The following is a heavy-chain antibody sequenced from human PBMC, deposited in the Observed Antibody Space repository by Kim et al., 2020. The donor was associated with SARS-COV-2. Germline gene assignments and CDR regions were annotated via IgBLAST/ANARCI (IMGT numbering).Heavy chain of an antibody. CDR1: GGTFSSYA. D-gene: IGHD3-10*01. J-gene: IGHJ5*02. CDR3: ARERKGLTMVRGVPSLNCFDP. CDR2: IIPIFGTA. V-gene: IGHV1-69*13. Sequence: SVKVSCKASGGTFSSYAISWVRQAPGQGLEWMGGIIPIFGTANYAQKFQGRVTITADESTSTAYMELSSLRSEDTAVYYCARERKGLTMVRGVPSLNCFDPWGQGTLVTVSS.